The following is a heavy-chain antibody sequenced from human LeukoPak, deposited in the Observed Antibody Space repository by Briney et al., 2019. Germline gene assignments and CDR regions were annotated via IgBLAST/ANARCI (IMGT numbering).Heavy chain of an antibody. CDR2: ISAFNGNT. V-gene: IGHV1-18*01. J-gene: IGHJ4*02. CDR1: GYMFNIYG. D-gene: IGHD5-12*01. Sequence: ASVKVSCKASGYMFNIYGISRVRQAPGQGLEWMGWISAFNGNTNYARNFQDRVTMTTDTSTSTAYMELTSLSSDDTAVYYCARSPPSTGYDRFDTWGQGTLVTVSS. CDR3: ARSPPSTGYDRFDT.